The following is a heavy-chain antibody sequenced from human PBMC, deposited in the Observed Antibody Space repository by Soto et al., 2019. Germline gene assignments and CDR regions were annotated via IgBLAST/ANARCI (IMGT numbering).Heavy chain of an antibody. Sequence: GGSMRLGCAACGVSVGDYAMSWFRKAPGKGLEWVGFIRSKAYGETTEYAASVKGRFTISRDDSKSIAYLQMNSLKTEDTAVYYCTREDIVATIMGYYYYYMDVWGKGTTVTVSS. J-gene: IGHJ6*03. CDR1: GVSVGDYA. D-gene: IGHD5-12*01. CDR3: TREDIVATIMGYYYYYMDV. V-gene: IGHV3-49*03. CDR2: IRSKAYGETT.